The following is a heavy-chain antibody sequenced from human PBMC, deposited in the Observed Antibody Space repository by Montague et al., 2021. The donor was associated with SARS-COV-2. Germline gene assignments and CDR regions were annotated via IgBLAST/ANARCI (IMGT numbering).Heavy chain of an antibody. Sequence: SETLSLTCSVSGVSVNSNNYYWTWLRRPPGKGLEWIGYIYFSGNTFINPSLEGRVTTSIDTSKNHFSLWLTSVTAADTAVYYCEREVVAVNTNWLDTWGQGTLVTVSS. D-gene: IGHD2-21*01. J-gene: IGHJ5*02. CDR1: GVSVNSNNYY. CDR3: EREVVAVNTNWLDT. CDR2: IYFSGNT. V-gene: IGHV4-61*03.